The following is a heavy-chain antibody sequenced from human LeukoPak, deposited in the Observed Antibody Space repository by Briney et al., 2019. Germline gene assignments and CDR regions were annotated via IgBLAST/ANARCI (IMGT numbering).Heavy chain of an antibody. V-gene: IGHV3-23*01. CDR3: AKPGSGGSYPADDYYMDV. CDR2: ISGSGGST. J-gene: IGHJ6*03. CDR1: GFTFSSYA. D-gene: IGHD1-26*01. Sequence: GGSLRLSCAASGFTFSSYAMSWVRQAPGKGLEWVSAISGSGGSTYYADSVKGRFTISRDNSKNTLYLQMNSLRAEDTAVYYCAKPGSGGSYPADDYYMDVWGKGTTVTVSS.